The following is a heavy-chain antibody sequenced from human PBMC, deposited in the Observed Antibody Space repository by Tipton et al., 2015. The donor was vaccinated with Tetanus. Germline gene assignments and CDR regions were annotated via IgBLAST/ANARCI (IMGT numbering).Heavy chain of an antibody. J-gene: IGHJ4*02. D-gene: IGHD6-25*01. CDR2: IWYDGTTT. CDR1: GFPFNTYA. CDR3: VSGSALDY. Sequence: SLRLSCAASGFPFNTYAMHWVRQAPGKGLEWVAVIWYDGTTTYYADSVEGRFAISRDNSKNILYLQMDSLRAEDTAVYYCVSGSALDYWGQGTLITVSS. V-gene: IGHV3-33*01.